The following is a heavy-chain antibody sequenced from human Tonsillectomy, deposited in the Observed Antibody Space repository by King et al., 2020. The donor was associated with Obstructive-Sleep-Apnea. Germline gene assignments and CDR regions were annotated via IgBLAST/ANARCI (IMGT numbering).Heavy chain of an antibody. J-gene: IGHJ5*02. D-gene: IGHD3-22*01. CDR3: ARDHSSGYFPNWFDP. V-gene: IGHV4-4*02. CDR2: IYHSGTT. Sequence: VQLQESGPGLVKPSGTLSLTCAVSGGSISSSNWWSWVRQPPGKGLEWIREIYHSGTTNYNPSLKSRVTISVDKSKNQFSVKLSSVTAADTAIYFCARDHSSGYFPNWFDPWGPGTLVTVSS. CDR1: GGSISSSNW.